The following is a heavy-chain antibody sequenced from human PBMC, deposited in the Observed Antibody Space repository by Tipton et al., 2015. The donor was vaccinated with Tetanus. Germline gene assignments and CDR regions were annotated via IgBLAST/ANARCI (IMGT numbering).Heavy chain of an antibody. CDR3: AKLKQWTQPDY. D-gene: IGHD6-19*01. CDR1: GFTFRTYG. V-gene: IGHV3-30*18. Sequence: RSLRLSCAASGFTFRTYGMHWVRQAPGKGLEWVALILYGGNYKHYDDSVKGRVTTSRDDSRNVVYLQMNSLRPEDTAVYYCAKLKQWTQPDYWGRGTLVTISS. J-gene: IGHJ4*02. CDR2: ILYGGNYK.